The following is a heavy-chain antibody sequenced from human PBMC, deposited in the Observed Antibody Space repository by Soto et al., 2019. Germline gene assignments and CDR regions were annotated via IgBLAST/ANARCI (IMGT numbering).Heavy chain of an antibody. D-gene: IGHD2-21*02. V-gene: IGHV3-23*01. CDR1: GFTFSSYA. CDR2: ISGSGGST. CDR3: AKGPIVVVTAGEHFDY. J-gene: IGHJ4*02. Sequence: LRLSCAASGFTFSSYAMSWVRQAPGKGLEWVSAISGSGGSTYYADSVKGRFTISRDNSKNTLYLQMNSLRAEDTAVYYCAKGPIVVVTAGEHFDYWGQGTLVTVSS.